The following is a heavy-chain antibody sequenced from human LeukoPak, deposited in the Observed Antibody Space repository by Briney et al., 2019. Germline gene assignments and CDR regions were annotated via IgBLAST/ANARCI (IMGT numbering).Heavy chain of an antibody. CDR1: RFIFSTYG. V-gene: IGHV3-30*02. J-gene: IGHJ3*02. CDR2: IRPDGSNE. Sequence: GGSLRLSCAASRFIFSTYGMHWVRQAPGKGLEWVAFIRPDGSNEYYAASVRGRFAISRDNSQNTLHLQMNSLRLEDTAVYYCVKDWGVLPDYTADGFDXWXPGTMVTVSS. D-gene: IGHD3-10*01. CDR3: VKDWGVLPDYTADGFDX.